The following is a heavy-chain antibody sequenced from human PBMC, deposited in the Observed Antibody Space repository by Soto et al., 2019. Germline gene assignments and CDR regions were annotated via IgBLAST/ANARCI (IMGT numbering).Heavy chain of an antibody. CDR1: GFTFSDYS. J-gene: IGHJ4*02. V-gene: IGHV3-11*01. Sequence: GGSLRLSCAASGFTFSDYSMTWIRQAPGKGLEWVSYISSSGSTIYYADSVKGRFTISRDNAKNSLYLEMNSLRAEDTAVYYCARDCGSCYSGFDYWGQGTLVTVSS. CDR3: ARDCGSCYSGFDY. D-gene: IGHD2-15*01. CDR2: ISSSGSTI.